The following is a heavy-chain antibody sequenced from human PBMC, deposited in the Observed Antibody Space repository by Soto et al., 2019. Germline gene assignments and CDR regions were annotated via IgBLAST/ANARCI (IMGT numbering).Heavy chain of an antibody. J-gene: IGHJ5*02. Sequence: GGSLRLSCAAFGFTFSNYWMHWVRQAPGKGLVWVSRINSDGSSTTYADSVKGRFTISRDNSKETLYLQMNSLRAEDTAVYYCAGDPHILTGPHGFDPLGQGTLVTVP. CDR2: INSDGSST. V-gene: IGHV3-74*01. D-gene: IGHD2-21*01. CDR1: GFTFSNYW. CDR3: AGDPHILTGPHGFDP.